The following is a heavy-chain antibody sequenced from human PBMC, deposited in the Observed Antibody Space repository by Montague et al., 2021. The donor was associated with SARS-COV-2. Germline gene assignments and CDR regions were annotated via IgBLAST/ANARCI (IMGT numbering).Heavy chain of an antibody. CDR3: ARWKLYCSGGSCYSNRFDI. J-gene: IGHJ3*02. D-gene: IGHD2-15*01. CDR2: IYYSGST. V-gene: IGHV4-39*01. Sequence: SETLSLTCTVSGGSISSSSYYWGWIRQPPGKGLEWIGSIYYSGSTYYNPSLKSRVTISVDTSKNQFSLKLSSVTAADTAVYYCARWKLYCSGGSCYSNRFDIWGQGTMVTVPS. CDR1: GGSISSSSYY.